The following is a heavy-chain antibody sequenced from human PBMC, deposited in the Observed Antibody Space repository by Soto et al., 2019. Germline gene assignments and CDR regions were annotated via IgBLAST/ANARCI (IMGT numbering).Heavy chain of an antibody. CDR1: GFTFKNYN. J-gene: IGHJ3*02. CDR2: ITNTSDTI. V-gene: IGHV3-48*02. CDR3: ARVRLTYGAFDI. Sequence: EVQLVESGGNLVQPGGSLRLSCAASGFTFKNYNMTWVRQAPGKGLEWVSSITNTSDTIYYADSVKGRFTISRDNAKNSVSLQMSSLRDEDTAIYYWARVRLTYGAFDIWGQGTMVTVSS. D-gene: IGHD2-21*02.